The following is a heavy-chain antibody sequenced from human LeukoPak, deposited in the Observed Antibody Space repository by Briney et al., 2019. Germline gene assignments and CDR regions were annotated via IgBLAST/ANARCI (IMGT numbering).Heavy chain of an antibody. V-gene: IGHV4-59*01. D-gene: IGHD3-22*01. J-gene: IGHJ4*02. Sequence: SETLSLTCTVSGDSIIGYYWSWIRQPPGKRLEWIGYIYNTLDTTYNPSLESRVTISLDMSNKQFSLRLSSVTAADTAVYYCARRRYYDSTGYNPTYYLDYWSQGILVTVSS. CDR3: ARRRYYDSTGYNPTYYLDY. CDR2: IYNTLDT. CDR1: GDSIIGYY.